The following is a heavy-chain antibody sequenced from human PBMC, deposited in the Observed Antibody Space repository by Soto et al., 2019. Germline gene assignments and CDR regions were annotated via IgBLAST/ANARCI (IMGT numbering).Heavy chain of an antibody. J-gene: IGHJ4*02. CDR3: AKDHGATIPY. Sequence: GALRLSCAASGFTFSSYGMHWVRQAPGKGLEWVAVISYDGSNKYYADSVKGRFTISRDNSKNTLYLQMNSLRAEDTAVYYCAKDHGATIPYWGQGTLVTVSS. CDR1: GFTFSSYG. V-gene: IGHV3-30*18. CDR2: ISYDGSNK. D-gene: IGHD5-12*01.